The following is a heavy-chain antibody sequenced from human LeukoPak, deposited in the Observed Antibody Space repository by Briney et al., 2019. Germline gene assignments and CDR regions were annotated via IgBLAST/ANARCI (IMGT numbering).Heavy chain of an antibody. CDR2: ISYDGRDK. V-gene: IGHV3-30*12. CDR1: GFTFSDFG. Sequence: GGSLRLSCAASGFTFSDFGLHWVRQAPGKGLEWVAFISYDGRDKFYTDSVKGRFTISRENAKNSLYLQMNSLRAGDTAVYYCARGVGATLYYYYGMDVWGQGTTVTVSS. CDR3: ARGVGATLYYYYGMDV. D-gene: IGHD1-26*01. J-gene: IGHJ6*02.